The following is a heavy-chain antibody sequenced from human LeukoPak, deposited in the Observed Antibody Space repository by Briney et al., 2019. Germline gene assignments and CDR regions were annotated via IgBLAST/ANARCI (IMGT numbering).Heavy chain of an antibody. J-gene: IGHJ2*01. CDR1: GGSISSYY. V-gene: IGHV4-59*01. Sequence: SETLSLTCTVSGGSISSYYWSWIRQPPGKGLEWIGYIYYSGSTNYNPSLKSRVTISVDTSKNQFSLKLSSVTAADTAVYYCARDSRELLWFGELSVSWYFDLWGRGTLVTVSS. CDR2: IYYSGST. CDR3: ARDSRELLWFGELSVSWYFDL. D-gene: IGHD3-10*01.